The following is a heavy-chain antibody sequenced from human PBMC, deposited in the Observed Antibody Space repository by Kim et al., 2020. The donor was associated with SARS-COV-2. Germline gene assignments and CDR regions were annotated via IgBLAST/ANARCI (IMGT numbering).Heavy chain of an antibody. Sequence: GGSLRLSCVASGFIFSSYTLTWVRQAPGKGLEWVSVISGSGGSTYYADSVKGRFTISRDNFKNTLHLQMNSLRAEDTAIYYCAKGHTGDLVHLCPDDWGQGTQVTVSS. D-gene: IGHD6-13*01. CDR2: ISGSGGST. J-gene: IGHJ4*02. V-gene: IGHV3-23*01. CDR3: AKGHTGDLVHLCPDD. CDR1: GFIFSSYT.